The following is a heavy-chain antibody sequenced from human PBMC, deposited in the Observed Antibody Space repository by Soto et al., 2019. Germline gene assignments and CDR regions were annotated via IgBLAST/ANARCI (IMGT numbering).Heavy chain of an antibody. V-gene: IGHV4-34*01. CDR2: INHSGST. CDR1: GGSFSGYY. Sequence: PSETLSLTCAVYGGSFSGYYWSWIRQPPGKGLEGIGEINHSGSTNYNPSLKSRVTISVDTSKNQFSLKLSSVTAADTAVYYCARVTLYYYYYYMDVRGKGTTVTVSS. CDR3: ARVTLYYYYYYMDV. J-gene: IGHJ6*03.